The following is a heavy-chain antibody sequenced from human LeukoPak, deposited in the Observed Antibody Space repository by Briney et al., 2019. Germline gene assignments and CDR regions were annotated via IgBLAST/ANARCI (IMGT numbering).Heavy chain of an antibody. D-gene: IGHD3-3*01. CDR1: GGSFSGYY. Sequence: STTPSLTCADYGGSFSGYYWSLIRQPPGKGLEWMGEINHSGSTNYTPSLKSLVTIVVNTSNNHFSLMLSAVTAANTAVYCCARGFRATIYGVVTPRSGNWFDPWGQGTLVTVSS. J-gene: IGHJ5*02. CDR3: ARGFRATIYGVVTPRSGNWFDP. CDR2: INHSGST. V-gene: IGHV4-34*01.